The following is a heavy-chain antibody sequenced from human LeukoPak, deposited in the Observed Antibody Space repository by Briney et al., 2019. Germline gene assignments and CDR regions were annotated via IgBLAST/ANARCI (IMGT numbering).Heavy chain of an antibody. CDR2: IYTSGST. CDR3: ARERAPQGYWLVNNYYMDV. CDR1: GGSISSYY. D-gene: IGHD2-15*01. J-gene: IGHJ6*03. V-gene: IGHV4-4*07. Sequence: SETLSLTCTVSGGSISSYYWSWIRQPAGKGLEWIGRIYTSGSTNYNPSLKSRVTMSVDTSKNQFSLKLSSVTAADTAVYYCARERAPQGYWLVNNYYMDVWGKGTTVTISS.